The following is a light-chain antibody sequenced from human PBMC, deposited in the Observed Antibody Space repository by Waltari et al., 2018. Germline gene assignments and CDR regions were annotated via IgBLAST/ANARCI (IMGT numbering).Light chain of an antibody. J-gene: IGLJ1*01. CDR1: SREVGPYNL. CDR2: EVT. CDR3: CSYAGSNTYV. V-gene: IGLV2-23*02. Sequence: QSALTQPASVSGSPGRSITISGSGSSREVGPYNLVSWYQQHPGKVPKPMIYEVTERPSGVSNRFSASKSGNTASLTISGLQAEDEADYYCCSYAGSNTYVFGTGTKVIVL.